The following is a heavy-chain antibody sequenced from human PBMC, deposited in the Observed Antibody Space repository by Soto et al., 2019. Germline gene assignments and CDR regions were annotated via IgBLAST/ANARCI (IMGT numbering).Heavy chain of an antibody. J-gene: IGHJ4*02. Sequence: QVQLQESGPGLVKPSGTLSLTCAVSGGSISSSNWWSWVRQPPGKGLEWIGEIYHSGSTNYNPSPTSRVPISVDKSTPQFSLKLSSVTAADTAVYYCARARSRRDGYNSLDYWGQGTLVTVSS. CDR3: ARARSRRDGYNSLDY. D-gene: IGHD5-12*01. V-gene: IGHV4-4*02. CDR1: GGSISSSNW. CDR2: IYHSGST.